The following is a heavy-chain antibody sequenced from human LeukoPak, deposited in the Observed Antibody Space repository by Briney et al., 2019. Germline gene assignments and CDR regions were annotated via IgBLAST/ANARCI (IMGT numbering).Heavy chain of an antibody. J-gene: IGHJ5*02. D-gene: IGHD5-12*01. CDR2: INPNSGGI. Sequence: ASVKVSCKASGYTFTGHYIHWVRQAPGQGLEWMGWINPNSGGINYAQKFQGRVTMTRDTSISTAYMELSRLRSDDTAVYYCARDGVATSFDPWGQGTLVTVSS. CDR1: GYTFTGHY. CDR3: ARDGVATSFDP. V-gene: IGHV1-2*02.